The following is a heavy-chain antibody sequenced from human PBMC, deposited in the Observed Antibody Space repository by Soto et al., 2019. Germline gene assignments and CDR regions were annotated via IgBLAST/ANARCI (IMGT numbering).Heavy chain of an antibody. CDR1: GFTFRSYI. Sequence: EVHLVEYGGGLKQPGGSLRLSCAASGFTFRSYIMNWVRQAPGKGLGWVSYFSSSNRTINYEVSVKGRFIISRDKAKNSQYLQMHSLRDEGTAVYYCAREGWPLLQTGMDVWGKGTIGTVSS. CDR2: FSSSNRTI. J-gene: IGHJ6*04. CDR3: AREGWPLLQTGMDV. D-gene: IGHD2-15*01. V-gene: IGHV3-48*02.